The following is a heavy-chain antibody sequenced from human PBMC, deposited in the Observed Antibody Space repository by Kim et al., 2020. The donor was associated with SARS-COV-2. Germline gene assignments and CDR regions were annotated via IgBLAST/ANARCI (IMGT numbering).Heavy chain of an antibody. CDR2: INHSGST. CDR1: GGSFSGYY. CDR3: ARGGIAARQLQDFDY. J-gene: IGHJ4*02. D-gene: IGHD6-6*01. Sequence: SETLSLTCAVYGGSFSGYYWSWIRQPPGKGLEWIGEINHSGSTNYNPSLESRVTISVDTSKNQFSLKLSSVTAADTAVYYCARGGIAARQLQDFDYWGQGTLVTVSS. V-gene: IGHV4-34*01.